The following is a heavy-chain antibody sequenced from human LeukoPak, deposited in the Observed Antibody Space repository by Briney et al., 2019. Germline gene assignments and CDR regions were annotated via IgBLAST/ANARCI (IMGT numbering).Heavy chain of an antibody. CDR3: ARDAGYQLSRRDYYAMDV. Sequence: SETLSLTCTVSGGSISSSTYYWGWVRQPPGKGLEWIGSIYYSGNTYYNPSLKSRVNISVDTSKNQFSLKLSSVTAADTAVYHCARDAGYQLSRRDYYAMDVWGQGTTVTVSS. D-gene: IGHD2-2*01. CDR2: IYYSGNT. CDR1: GGSISSSTYY. V-gene: IGHV4-39*07. J-gene: IGHJ6*02.